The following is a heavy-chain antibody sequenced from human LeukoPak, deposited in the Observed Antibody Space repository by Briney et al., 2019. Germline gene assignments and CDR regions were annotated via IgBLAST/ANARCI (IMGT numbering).Heavy chain of an antibody. J-gene: IGHJ5*02. D-gene: IGHD3-10*01. Sequence: SETLSLTCAVYGGSLSNYYWSWIRQPPGKGLEWIGEINHSGSTNYNPSLKSRDTISVDMSKNQFSLELSFVTAADTAVYYCARGPASGSNFAWFDPWGQGTLVTVSS. V-gene: IGHV4-34*01. CDR1: GGSLSNYY. CDR2: INHSGST. CDR3: ARGPASGSNFAWFDP.